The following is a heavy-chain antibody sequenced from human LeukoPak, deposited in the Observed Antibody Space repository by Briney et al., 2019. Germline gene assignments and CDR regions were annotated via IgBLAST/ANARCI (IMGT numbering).Heavy chain of an antibody. Sequence: SETLSLTCTASGGSISSYYWSWIRQPPGKGLEWIGYIYYSGSTNYNPSLKSRVTISVDTSKNQFSLKLSSVTAADTAVYYCAREAGYYDSSGYYPIFDYWGQGTLVTVSS. D-gene: IGHD3-22*01. CDR2: IYYSGST. CDR1: GGSISSYY. V-gene: IGHV4-59*01. J-gene: IGHJ4*02. CDR3: AREAGYYDSSGYYPIFDY.